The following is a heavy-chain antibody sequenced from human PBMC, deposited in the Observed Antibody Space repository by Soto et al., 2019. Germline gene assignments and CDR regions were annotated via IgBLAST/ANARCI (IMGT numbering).Heavy chain of an antibody. J-gene: IGHJ4*02. Sequence: EVQLLESGGGLVQPGGPLRLSCAASGFTFSTYSMAWVRQAPGKGPEWVSGLSGGGINTFYADSVKGRFTISVDNSKNTVDLQMNSLRVEDTAVYYCAKWSGYGDEWGQGTLVTVSS. D-gene: IGHD5-12*01. CDR3: AKWSGYGDE. CDR1: GFTFSTYS. CDR2: LSGGGINT. V-gene: IGHV3-23*01.